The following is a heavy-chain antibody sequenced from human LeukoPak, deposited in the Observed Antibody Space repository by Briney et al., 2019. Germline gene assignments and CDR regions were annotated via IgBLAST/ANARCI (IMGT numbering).Heavy chain of an antibody. CDR1: GFTFSRFTFSNAW. J-gene: IGHJ4*02. CDR2: FKSKTDGGAT. CDR3: TADNCASTSCYAHY. D-gene: IGHD2-2*01. V-gene: IGHV3-15*01. Sequence: PGGSLRLSCVVSGFTFSRFTFSNAWMSWVRQAPGKGLEWVGRFKSKTDGGATDYAAPVKGRFTISRDVSKTTLFLQMNSLKTEDTAVYYCTADNCASTSCYAHYWGQGTLVTVSS.